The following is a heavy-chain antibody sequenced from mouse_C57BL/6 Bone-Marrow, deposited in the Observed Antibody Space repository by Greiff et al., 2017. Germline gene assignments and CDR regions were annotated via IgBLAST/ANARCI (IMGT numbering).Heavy chain of an antibody. V-gene: IGHV5-16*01. Sequence: DVHLVESEGGLVQPGSSMKLSCTASGFTFSDYYMAWVRQVPEKGLEWVANINYDGSSTYYLDSLKSRFIISRDNAKNILYLQMSSLKSEDTATYDCARILWLRRLYYFDYWGQGTTLTVSS. CDR1: GFTFSDYY. D-gene: IGHD2-2*01. CDR3: ARILWLRRLYYFDY. J-gene: IGHJ2*01. CDR2: INYDGSST.